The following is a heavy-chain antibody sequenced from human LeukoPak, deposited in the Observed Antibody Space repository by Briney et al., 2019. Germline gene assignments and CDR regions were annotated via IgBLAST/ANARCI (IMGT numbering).Heavy chain of an antibody. Sequence: KPSETLSLSCTVSGDSVSSGYWTWIRQSPGKGLEWIGYISDSGITDYNPSLKSRLTISVDTSNNKFSLNLHSVTAADTTVYYCAGRGHRYSRDWGQGILVPVSS. CDR3: AGRGHRYSRD. D-gene: IGHD2-15*01. CDR1: GDSVSSGY. CDR2: ISDSGIT. J-gene: IGHJ1*01. V-gene: IGHV4-4*09.